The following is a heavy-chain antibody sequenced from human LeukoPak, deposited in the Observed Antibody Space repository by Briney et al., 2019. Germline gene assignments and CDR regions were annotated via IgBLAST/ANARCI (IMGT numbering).Heavy chain of an antibody. CDR1: GFTFSSYG. J-gene: IGHJ4*02. CDR3: ASPSIAAAGIDYFDY. D-gene: IGHD6-13*01. V-gene: IGHV3-48*04. Sequence: GGSLRLCCAASGFTFSSYGIHWVRQAPGKGLEWVSYISSSGSTIYYADSVKGRFSISRDNAKNSLYLQMNSLRAEDTAVYYCASPSIAAAGIDYFDYWGQGTLVTVSS. CDR2: ISSSGSTI.